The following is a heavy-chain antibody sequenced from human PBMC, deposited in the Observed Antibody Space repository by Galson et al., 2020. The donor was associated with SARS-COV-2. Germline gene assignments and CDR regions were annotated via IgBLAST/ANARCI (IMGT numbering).Heavy chain of an antibody. V-gene: IGHV2-26*01. J-gene: IGHJ5*02. CDR3: ARATHCSGGSCYSSSWFDP. Sequence: LVKPTETLTLTCTVSGFSLSNARMGVSWIRPPPGKALEWLAHIFSNDEKSYSTSLKSRLTISKDTSKSQVVLTMTNMDPVDTATYYCARATHCSGGSCYSSSWFDPWGQGTLVTVSS. D-gene: IGHD2-15*01. CDR2: IFSNDEK. CDR1: GFSLSNARMG.